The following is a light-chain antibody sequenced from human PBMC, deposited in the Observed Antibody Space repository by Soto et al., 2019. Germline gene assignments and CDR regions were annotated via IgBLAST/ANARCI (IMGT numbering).Light chain of an antibody. J-gene: IGLJ2*01. CDR1: SSDVGGYKY. CDR3: CSYAGGNSLV. CDR2: DVS. V-gene: IGLV2-8*01. Sequence: QSALTQPPSASGSPGQSVTISCTGTSSDVGGYKYVSWYQQHPGKAPKLIIYDVSKLPSGVPDRFSGSKSGNTASLTVSGLQAEDEADYYCCSYAGGNSLVFGGGTKVTVL.